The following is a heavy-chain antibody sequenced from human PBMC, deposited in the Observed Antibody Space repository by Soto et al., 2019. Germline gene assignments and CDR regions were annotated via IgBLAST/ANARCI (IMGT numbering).Heavy chain of an antibody. V-gene: IGHV4-34*01. CDR1: GGSFSGYY. J-gene: IGHJ6*02. CDR2: INHSGST. CDR3: ARDRPAAEWLYYYYYGMDV. D-gene: IGHD3-3*01. Sequence: SETLSLTCAVYGGSFSGYYWSWIRQPPGKGLEWIGEINHSGSTNYNPSLKSRVTISVDTSKNQFSLKLSSVTAADTAVYYCARDRPAAEWLYYYYYGMDVWGQGTTVTVSS.